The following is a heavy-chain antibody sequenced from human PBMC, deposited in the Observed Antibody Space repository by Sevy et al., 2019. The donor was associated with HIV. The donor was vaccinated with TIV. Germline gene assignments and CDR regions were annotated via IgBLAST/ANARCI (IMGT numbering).Heavy chain of an antibody. Sequence: GGSLRLSCAASGFTFSDFGMHWVRQAPGKGLEWVAFISFDGSDRYYADSVKGRFTISRDNSKNTLYLQMESLRAEDTAVYWCAQTPLVAIGYFDYWGQGTLVTVSS. V-gene: IGHV3-30*18. CDR1: GFTFSDFG. J-gene: IGHJ4*02. CDR3: AQTPLVAIGYFDY. D-gene: IGHD2-2*02. CDR2: ISFDGSDR.